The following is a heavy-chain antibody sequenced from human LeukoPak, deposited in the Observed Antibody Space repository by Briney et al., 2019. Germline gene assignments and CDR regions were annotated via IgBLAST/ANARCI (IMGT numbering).Heavy chain of an antibody. CDR1: GGSINSYY. CDR2: VDHSGST. Sequence: PSETLSLTCTVSGGSINSYYWSWIRQPPGKGLEWIGYVDHSGSTSYNPSLKSRVTISVDTSKNQFSLKLSSVTAADTAVYYCARTSHYDILTGYPKGYWGQGTLVTVSS. J-gene: IGHJ4*02. D-gene: IGHD3-9*01. CDR3: ARTSHYDILTGYPKGY. V-gene: IGHV4-59*08.